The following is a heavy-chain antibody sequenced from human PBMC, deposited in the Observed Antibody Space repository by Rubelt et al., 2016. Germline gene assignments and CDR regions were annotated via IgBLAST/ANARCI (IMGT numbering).Heavy chain of an antibody. CDR2: ISWNSGSI. CDR3: ARGSAGEGFDY. J-gene: IGHJ4*02. D-gene: IGHD6-13*01. V-gene: IGHV3-9*01. Sequence: VRQAPGKGLEWVSGISWNSGSIGYADSVKGRFTISRDNAKNSLYLQMNSLRAEDTAVYYCARGSAGEGFDYWGQGTLVTVSS.